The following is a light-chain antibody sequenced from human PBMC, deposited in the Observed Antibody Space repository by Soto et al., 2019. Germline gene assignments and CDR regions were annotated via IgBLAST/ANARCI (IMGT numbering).Light chain of an antibody. CDR2: DVN. V-gene: IGLV2-14*01. CDR3: ASYTTDSTLV. CDR1: SSDLGTFDY. J-gene: IGLJ3*02. Sequence: QSALIQPASVSGSPGHSITISCSGTSSDLGTFDYVSWYQLLPGKAPQLIIFDVNSRPSGTSSRFSGSKSGNTASLTISGLKATDESHYYCASYTTDSTLVFGGGTKLTVL.